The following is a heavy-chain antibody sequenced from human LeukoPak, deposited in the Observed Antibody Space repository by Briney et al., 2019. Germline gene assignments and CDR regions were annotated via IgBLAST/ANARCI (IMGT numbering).Heavy chain of an antibody. V-gene: IGHV4-59*08. CDR2: IYYSGST. CDR1: GGSISSYY. D-gene: IGHD2-15*01. J-gene: IGHJ4*02. CDR3: ARQVVGARALDY. Sequence: SETLSLTCTVSGGSISSYYWSWIRQPPGKGLEWIGYIYYSGSTNYNPSLKSRVTISVDTSKNQFSLKLSSVTAADTAVYYCARQVVGARALDYWGQGTLITVSS.